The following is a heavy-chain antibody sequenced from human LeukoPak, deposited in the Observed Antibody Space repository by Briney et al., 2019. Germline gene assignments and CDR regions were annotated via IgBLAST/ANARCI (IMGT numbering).Heavy chain of an antibody. D-gene: IGHD6-13*01. J-gene: IGHJ4*02. CDR1: GFILSDYN. CDR2: ISDSSTTI. CDR3: ARDAAGKYYFDY. V-gene: IGHV3-48*04. Sequence: GGSLRLSCAASGFILSDYNMNWVRQAPGEGLEWISYISDSSTTIFYADSVKGRFTISRDNAENSLFLQMNSLRAEDTAVYYCARDAAGKYYFDYWGQGTLVTVSS.